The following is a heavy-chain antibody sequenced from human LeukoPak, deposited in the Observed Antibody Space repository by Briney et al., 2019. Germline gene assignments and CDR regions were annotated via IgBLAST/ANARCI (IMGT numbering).Heavy chain of an antibody. Sequence: GGSLRLYCAASGFTFSSYAMRWVRQAPGKGLEWVSAISGSGGSTYYADSVKGRFTISRDNSKNTLYLQMNSLRAEDTAVYYCAKSDDILTGLYYFDYWGQGTLVTVSS. CDR3: AKSDDILTGLYYFDY. V-gene: IGHV3-23*01. J-gene: IGHJ4*02. CDR2: ISGSGGST. CDR1: GFTFSSYA. D-gene: IGHD3-9*01.